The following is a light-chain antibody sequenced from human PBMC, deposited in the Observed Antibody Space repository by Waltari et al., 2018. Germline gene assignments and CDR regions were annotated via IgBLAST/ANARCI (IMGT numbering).Light chain of an antibody. CDR1: QSIRSW. V-gene: IGKV1-5*03. Sequence: EIVLTQSPASLSLSPGDGATLSCRASQSIRSWLAWYQRTPGKAPKPLIYEASTLESGVPSRFSGSGSGTEFTLVISSLQPEDFASYHCQQYDRYPWTFGLGTEVEIK. CDR2: EAS. J-gene: IGKJ1*01. CDR3: QQYDRYPWT.